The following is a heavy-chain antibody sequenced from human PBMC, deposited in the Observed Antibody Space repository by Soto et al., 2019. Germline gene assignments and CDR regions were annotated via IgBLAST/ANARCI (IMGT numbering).Heavy chain of an antibody. CDR3: ARDVDAYCVCDCYSGLHLTFYL. CDR2: IYYSGST. V-gene: IGHV4-61*01. CDR1: GGSVSSGSYY. Sequence: SETLSLTCTVSGGSVSSGSYYWSWIRQPPGKGLEWIGYIYYSGSTNYNPSLKSRVTISVDTSKNQFSLKLSSVTAADTAVYYCARDVDAYCVCDCYSGLHLTFYLWGKGTLVPVSS. J-gene: IGHJ4*02. D-gene: IGHD2-21*02.